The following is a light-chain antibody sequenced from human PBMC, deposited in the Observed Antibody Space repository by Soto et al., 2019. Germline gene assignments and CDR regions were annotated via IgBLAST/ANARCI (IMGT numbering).Light chain of an antibody. CDR2: EVS. CDR1: SSDVGGYNY. CDR3: SSYGGSNNLV. J-gene: IGLJ2*01. Sequence: QSALTQPPSASGSPGQSVTLSCTGTSSDVGGYNYVSWYQQHPGKAPKLMIYEVSNRPSGVPDRFSGSKSGNRASLTVSGLQAEDEADYYCSSYGGSNNLVFGGGTKLTVL. V-gene: IGLV2-8*01.